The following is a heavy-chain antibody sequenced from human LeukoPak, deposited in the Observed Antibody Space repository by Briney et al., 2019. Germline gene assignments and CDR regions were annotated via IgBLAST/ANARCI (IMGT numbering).Heavy chain of an antibody. V-gene: IGHV1-46*01. CDR3: ARERTLVPTAIGSAFDI. Sequence: ASVKVSCKSSGYTFTNYYMHWVRQAPGQGLEWMGIINPSGGDASYTRKFQGRVTMTRDTSTRTVYMELSSLRSEDTAVYYCARERTLVPTAIGSAFDIWGQGTMVTVSS. CDR2: INPSGGDA. CDR1: GYTFTNYY. J-gene: IGHJ3*02. D-gene: IGHD2-2*01.